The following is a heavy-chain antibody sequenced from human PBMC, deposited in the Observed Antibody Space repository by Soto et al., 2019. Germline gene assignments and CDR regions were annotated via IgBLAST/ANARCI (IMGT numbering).Heavy chain of an antibody. CDR3: ARPGDREFGESAFDI. CDR2: IYHSGST. D-gene: IGHD3-10*01. V-gene: IGHV4-30-2*01. CDR1: GGWISSGSYA. J-gene: IGHJ3*02. Sequence: SKTLSLTGADCGGWISSGSYAWSWIRKPPGKGLGWIGYIYHSGSTYYNPSLKSRVTISVDRSKNQFSLKLSSVTAADTAVYYCARPGDREFGESAFDIWGQGTMVTFSS.